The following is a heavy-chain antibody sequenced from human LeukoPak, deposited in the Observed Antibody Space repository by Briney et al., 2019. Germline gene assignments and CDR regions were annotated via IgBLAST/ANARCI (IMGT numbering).Heavy chain of an antibody. Sequence: GGSLRLSCAASGFTFSSYGMHWVRQAPGKGLEWVAVIWYDGSNKYYADSVKGRFTISRDNSKNTHYLQMNSLRAEDTAVYYCATSGSYYRFEYWGQGTLVTVSS. CDR1: GFTFSSYG. CDR2: IWYDGSNK. CDR3: ATSGSYYRFEY. D-gene: IGHD1-26*01. V-gene: IGHV3-33*01. J-gene: IGHJ4*02.